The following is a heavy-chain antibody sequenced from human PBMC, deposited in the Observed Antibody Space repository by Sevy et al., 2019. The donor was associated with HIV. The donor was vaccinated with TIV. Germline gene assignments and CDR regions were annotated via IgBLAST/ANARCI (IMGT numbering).Heavy chain of an antibody. J-gene: IGHJ4*02. V-gene: IGHV4-59*01. CDR1: GASISTYY. CDR2: IYYSGGT. Sequence: SETLSLPCTVSGASISTYYWSWIRQPPGKGLEWIGYIYYSGGTNYNPSLKGRVTISVDTSKNQFSLKLGSVTAADTAVYYCARGQYSYGYWREFDYWGQGTLVTVSS. CDR3: ARGQYSYGYWREFDY. D-gene: IGHD5-18*01.